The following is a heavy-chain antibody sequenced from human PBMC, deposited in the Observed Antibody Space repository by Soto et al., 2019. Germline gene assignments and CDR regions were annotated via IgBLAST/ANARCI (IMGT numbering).Heavy chain of an antibody. CDR3: AKDKFSRDDYSAYFDY. CDR1: GFTFSSYG. V-gene: IGHV3-30*18. CDR2: ISYDGSNK. Sequence: QVQLVESGGGVVQPGRSLRLSCAASGFTFSSYGMHWVRQAPGKGMEWVAVISYDGSNKYYADSVKGRFTISRDNSKNTLNLQMNSLRAEDTAVYYCAKDKFSRDDYSAYFDYWGQGTLVTVSS. D-gene: IGHD4-4*01. J-gene: IGHJ4*02.